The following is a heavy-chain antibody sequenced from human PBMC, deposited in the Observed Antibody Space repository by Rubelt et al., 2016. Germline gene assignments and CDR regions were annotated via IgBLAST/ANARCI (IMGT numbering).Heavy chain of an antibody. V-gene: IGHV1-3*01. J-gene: IGHJ4*02. Sequence: QVQLVQSGAEVKKPGASVKVSCKASGYTFTSYAMHWVRQAPGQRLEWMGWINAGNGNTKYSQKFQGRVTITRDTSASTAYMELSSLSSEDTAVYYCARAQRIRLLMVYAPTFDYWGQGTLVTVSS. CDR3: ARAQRIRLLMVYAPTFDY. D-gene: IGHD2-8*01. CDR1: GYTFTSYA. CDR2: INAGNGNT.